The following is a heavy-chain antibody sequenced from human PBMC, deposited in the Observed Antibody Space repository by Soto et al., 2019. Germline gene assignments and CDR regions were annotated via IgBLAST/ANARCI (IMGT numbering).Heavy chain of an antibody. V-gene: IGHV1-3*01. J-gene: IGHJ3*02. CDR3: ARNQPGFQIGWAWALDI. Sequence: QVQLVQSGAEVKKPGASVKVSCRASGYTFTTYTLLWVRQAPGQRLEWMAWINPGNGDTKYSQNFQGRVTATRDTTASTAYMEMSSLRSEDTSTAYGARNQPGFQIGWAWALDIWGQGTMVTVSS. CDR2: INPGNGDT. CDR1: GYTFTTYT. D-gene: IGHD1-26*01.